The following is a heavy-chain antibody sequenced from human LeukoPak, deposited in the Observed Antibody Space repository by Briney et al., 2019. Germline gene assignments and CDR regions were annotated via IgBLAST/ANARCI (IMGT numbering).Heavy chain of an antibody. CDR1: GYTFTSYD. V-gene: IGHV1-8*01. J-gene: IGHJ4*02. D-gene: IGHD5-12*01. CDR3: ARGRQGGGYRFGDY. Sequence: ASVKVSCKASGYTFTSYDINWVRQATGQGLEWMGWMNPNSGNTGYAQKFQGRVTMTRNTSISTACMELSSLRSEDTAVYYRARGRQGGGYRFGDYWGQGTLVTVSS. CDR2: MNPNSGNT.